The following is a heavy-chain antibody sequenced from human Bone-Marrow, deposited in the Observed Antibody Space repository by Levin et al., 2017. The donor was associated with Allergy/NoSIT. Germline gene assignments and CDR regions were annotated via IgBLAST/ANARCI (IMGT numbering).Heavy chain of an antibody. J-gene: IGHJ4*02. V-gene: IGHV4-34*01. CDR1: GGSFSGYY. Sequence: SETLSLTCAVYGGSFSGYYWSWIRQPPGKGLEWIGEINHSGSTNYNPSLKSRVTISVDTSKNQFSLKLSSVTAADTAVYYCARDFTYCGGDCPAGFFDYWGQGTLVTVSS. D-gene: IGHD2-21*02. CDR3: ARDFTYCGGDCPAGFFDY. CDR2: INHSGST.